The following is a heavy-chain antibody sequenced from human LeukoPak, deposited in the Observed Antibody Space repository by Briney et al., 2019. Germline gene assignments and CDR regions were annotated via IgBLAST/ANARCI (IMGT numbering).Heavy chain of an antibody. D-gene: IGHD1-26*01. V-gene: IGHV3-74*01. J-gene: IGHJ4*02. CDR3: GGGGYSLDY. Sequence: AGGSLRLSCVASGFTLGTDRMNWVRQAPGKGLVWVSRIDSDGLTTYADSVKGRFTISRDNAKNTLYLQMNSLRAEDTAVYYCGGGGYSLDYWGQGTLVTVSS. CDR1: GFTLGTDR. CDR2: IDSDGLT.